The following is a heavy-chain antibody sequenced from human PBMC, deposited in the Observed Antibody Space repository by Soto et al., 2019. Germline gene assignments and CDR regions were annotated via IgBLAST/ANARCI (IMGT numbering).Heavy chain of an antibody. J-gene: IGHJ4*02. Sequence: GGSLRLSCAAPGLIFSPYGMHWVPQAPGKGLEWVALISNDGSIGYYADSVKGRFTVSRDNSKNTVYLQMNSLRAEDTAVYYCAKDGWCTDTTCYAVYFDYWGQGTQVTVSS. CDR3: AKDGWCTDTTCYAVYFDY. CDR1: GLIFSPYG. D-gene: IGHD2-8*02. V-gene: IGHV3-30*18. CDR2: ISNDGSIG.